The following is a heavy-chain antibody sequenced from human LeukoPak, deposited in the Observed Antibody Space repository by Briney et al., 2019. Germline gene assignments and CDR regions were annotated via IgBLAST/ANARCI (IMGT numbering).Heavy chain of an antibody. CDR2: IYYSGST. D-gene: IGHD3-3*01. Sequence: PSETLSLTCTVSGGSISSYYWSWIRQPPGKGLEWIGYIYYSGSTNYNPSLKSRVTISVDTSKNQFSLKLSSVTAADTAVYYCARYTRRFQSSYFDYWGQGTLVTVSS. J-gene: IGHJ4*02. CDR3: ARYTRRFQSSYFDY. V-gene: IGHV4-59*01. CDR1: GGSISSYY.